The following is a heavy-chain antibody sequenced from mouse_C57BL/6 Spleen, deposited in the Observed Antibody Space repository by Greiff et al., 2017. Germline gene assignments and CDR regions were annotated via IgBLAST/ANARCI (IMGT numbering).Heavy chain of an antibody. J-gene: IGHJ2*01. Sequence: EVQLQESGPGLVKPSQSLSLTCSVTGYSITSGYYWNWIRQFPGNKLEWMGYISYDGSNNYNPSLKNRISITRDTSKNQFFLKLNSLTTEDTAPYYCARVAYYDYDAYFYYWGQGTTLTGSS. CDR3: ARVAYYDYDAYFYY. CDR1: GYSITSGYY. CDR2: ISYDGSN. V-gene: IGHV3-6*01. D-gene: IGHD2-4*01.